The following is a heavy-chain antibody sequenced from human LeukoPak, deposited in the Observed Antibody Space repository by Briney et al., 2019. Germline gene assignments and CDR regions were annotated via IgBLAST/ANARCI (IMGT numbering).Heavy chain of an antibody. Sequence: PSETLSLTCTVSGGSISSSSYYWGWTRQPPGKGLEWIGSIYYSGSTYYNPSLKSRVTISVDTSKNQFSLKLSSVTAADTAVYYCARAAAYYDSSGYYFSPSSDAFDIWGQGTMVTVSS. CDR3: ARAAAYYDSSGYYFSPSSDAFDI. J-gene: IGHJ3*02. CDR1: GGSISSSSYY. V-gene: IGHV4-39*07. D-gene: IGHD3-22*01. CDR2: IYYSGST.